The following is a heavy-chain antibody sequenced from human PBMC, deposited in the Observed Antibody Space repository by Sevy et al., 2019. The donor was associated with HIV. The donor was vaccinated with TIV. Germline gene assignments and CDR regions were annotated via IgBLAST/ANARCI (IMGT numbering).Heavy chain of an antibody. V-gene: IGHV4-59*01. Sequence: SETLSLPCTVSGGSISSYYWSWIRQPPGKGLEWIGYIYYSGSTNYNPSLKSRVTISVDTSKNQFSLTLSSVTAADTALYYCARESGSSSWYFDYWGQGTLVTVSS. CDR2: IYYSGST. CDR1: GGSISSYY. D-gene: IGHD6-13*01. CDR3: ARESGSSSWYFDY. J-gene: IGHJ4*02.